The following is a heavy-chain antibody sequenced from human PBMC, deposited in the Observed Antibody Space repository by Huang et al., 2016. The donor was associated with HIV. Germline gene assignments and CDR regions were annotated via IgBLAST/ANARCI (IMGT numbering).Heavy chain of an antibody. Sequence: QVQLQQWGAGLLRPSETLSLTCAVYGGSFRGSYGTWIRQPPGKGLEWIGEINHRESTNYNPSLKSRVTISVDTSRNQFSLTLTSVTAADTAVYYCARGQGGYYYYYMDVWGKGTTVTVSS. J-gene: IGHJ6*03. CDR1: GGSFRGSY. V-gene: IGHV4-34*01. CDR3: ARGQGGYYYYYMDV. CDR2: INHREST.